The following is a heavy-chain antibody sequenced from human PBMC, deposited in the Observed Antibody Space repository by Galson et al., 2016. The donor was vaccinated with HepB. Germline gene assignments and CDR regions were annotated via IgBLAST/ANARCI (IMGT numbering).Heavy chain of an antibody. J-gene: IGHJ4*02. D-gene: IGHD1-26*01. Sequence: SVKVSCKASAHIFYNYGFNWVRQAPGQGLEWLGWLRLYTGNSHYSQKVQDRFTITTDASTTTAYMELRSLRSDDTAVYFCARGNPWETPPSDQWGQGTLVTV. V-gene: IGHV1-18*01. CDR2: LRLYTGNS. CDR3: ARGNPWETPPSDQ. CDR1: AHIFYNYG.